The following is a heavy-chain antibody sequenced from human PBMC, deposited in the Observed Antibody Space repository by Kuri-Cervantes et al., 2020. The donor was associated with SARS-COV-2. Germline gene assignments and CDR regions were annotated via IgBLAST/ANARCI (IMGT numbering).Heavy chain of an antibody. J-gene: IGHJ4*02. Sequence: ASVKVSCKASGYTFTSYGISWVRQAPGQGLEWMGWISAYNGNTNYAQKLQGRVTMTTDTSTSTAYMELRSLRSDDTAVYHCARDFGGPGYLPAVGFDYWGQGTLVTVSS. V-gene: IGHV1-18*01. CDR2: ISAYNGNT. D-gene: IGHD6-19*01. CDR1: GYTFTSYG. CDR3: ARDFGGPGYLPAVGFDY.